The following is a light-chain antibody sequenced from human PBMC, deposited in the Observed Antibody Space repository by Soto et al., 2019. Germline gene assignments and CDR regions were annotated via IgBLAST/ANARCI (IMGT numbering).Light chain of an antibody. CDR1: SSDVGGYNY. J-gene: IGLJ2*01. V-gene: IGLV2-14*03. CDR2: DVS. CDR3: SSYTSSSTPYVV. Sequence: QSVLTQPASVSGSPGQSITISCTGTSSDVGGYNYVSWYQQHPGKAPKLMIYDVSNRPSGVSTRFSGSKSGNTASLTISGLQTEDEADYYCSSYTSSSTPYVVFGGGTKLTVL.